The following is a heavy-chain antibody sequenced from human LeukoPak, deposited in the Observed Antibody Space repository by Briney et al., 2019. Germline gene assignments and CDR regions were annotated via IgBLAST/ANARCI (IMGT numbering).Heavy chain of an antibody. Sequence: PSETLSLXCAVYGGSFSGFYWSWIRQPPGIELEWIGEVNHSGITNYNPSLKSRVTISVDTSKNQFSLKLSSVTAADTAVYYCARGRITMIVHDAFDIWGQGTMVTVSS. CDR2: VNHSGIT. D-gene: IGHD3-22*01. CDR3: ARGRITMIVHDAFDI. CDR1: GGSFSGFY. J-gene: IGHJ3*02. V-gene: IGHV4-34*01.